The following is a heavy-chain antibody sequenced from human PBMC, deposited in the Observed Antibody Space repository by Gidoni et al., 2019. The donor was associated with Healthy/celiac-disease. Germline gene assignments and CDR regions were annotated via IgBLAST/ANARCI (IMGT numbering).Heavy chain of an antibody. CDR2: IYYSGST. J-gene: IGHJ6*02. V-gene: IGHV4-59*01. CDR3: ARGDTMVRGRIYGMDV. Sequence: QVQLQESGPGLVKPSETLSLPCTVSGGSLSSYYWSWIRQPPGKGLEWIGYIYYSGSTNYTPSPKRRVTRSVDTSKNQVSLKLRPVNAAETAVYYCARGDTMVRGRIYGMDVWGQGTTVTVSS. D-gene: IGHD3-10*01. CDR1: GGSLSSYY.